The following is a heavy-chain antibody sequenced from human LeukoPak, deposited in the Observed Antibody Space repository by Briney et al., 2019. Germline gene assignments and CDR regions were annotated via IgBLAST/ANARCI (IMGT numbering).Heavy chain of an antibody. Sequence: SETLSLTCTVSGGSISSGSYYWSWIRQPAGKGLEWIGRIYTSGSTNYNPSLKSRVTISVDTSKNQFSLKLSSVTAADTAVYYCARAGPEVVPAAIDAFDIWGQGTMDTVSS. V-gene: IGHV4-61*02. CDR2: IYTSGST. CDR3: ARAGPEVVPAAIDAFDI. CDR1: GGSISSGSYY. D-gene: IGHD2-2*01. J-gene: IGHJ3*02.